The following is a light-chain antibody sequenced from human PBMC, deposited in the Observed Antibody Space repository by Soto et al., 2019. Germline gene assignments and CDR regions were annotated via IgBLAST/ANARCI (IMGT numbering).Light chain of an antibody. CDR1: QNIRSY. Sequence: DVQMTQAPSSLSASVGERVTITCRASQNIRSYLSWYQQKPGKAPKLLIFETSTLQSGVPSRVTGAGSGTDFTLTISSLQPEDFATYYGQESFYAPPTFGQGTKVEIK. J-gene: IGKJ1*01. CDR3: QESFYAPPT. V-gene: IGKV1-39*01. CDR2: ETS.